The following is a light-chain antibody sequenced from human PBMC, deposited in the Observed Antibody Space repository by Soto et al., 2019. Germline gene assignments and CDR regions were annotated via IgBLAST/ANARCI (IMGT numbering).Light chain of an antibody. V-gene: IGKV3-20*01. Sequence: PGERATLSCRASQSVSSIYFAWYQQKRGQAPRLLIYGVSSRATGIPDRFSGSGSGTDFTLTISRLEPEDSAVDDGEQYGSSPRTFGQGTKVDIK. CDR2: GVS. J-gene: IGKJ1*01. CDR1: QSVSSIY. CDR3: EQYGSSPRT.